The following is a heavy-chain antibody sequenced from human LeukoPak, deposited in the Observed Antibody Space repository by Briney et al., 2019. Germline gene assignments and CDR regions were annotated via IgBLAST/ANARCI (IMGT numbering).Heavy chain of an antibody. Sequence: SETLSLTCTVSGGSISSYYWNWIRQPPGKGLEWIGYIYYSGSTNYNPSLKSRVTISVDTSKNQFSLKLSSVTAADTAVYYCARGGSNYGDEDFDYWGQGTLVTVSS. J-gene: IGHJ4*02. CDR1: GGSISSYY. V-gene: IGHV4-59*12. CDR2: IYYSGST. CDR3: ARGGSNYGDEDFDY. D-gene: IGHD4-17*01.